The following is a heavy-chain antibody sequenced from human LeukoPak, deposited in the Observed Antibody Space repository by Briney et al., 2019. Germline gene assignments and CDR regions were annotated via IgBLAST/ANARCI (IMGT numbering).Heavy chain of an antibody. CDR2: INHSGST. Sequence: PSENLSLNCAVYGGSFSGYHWSWIRQPPGKGLEWIGEINHSGSTNYNPSLKSRVTISVDTSKNQFSLKLSSVTAADTAVYYCAREGVKPYYYDSSGYFDYWGQGTLVTVSS. D-gene: IGHD3-22*01. CDR3: AREGVKPYYYDSSGYFDY. CDR1: GGSFSGYH. J-gene: IGHJ4*02. V-gene: IGHV4-34*01.